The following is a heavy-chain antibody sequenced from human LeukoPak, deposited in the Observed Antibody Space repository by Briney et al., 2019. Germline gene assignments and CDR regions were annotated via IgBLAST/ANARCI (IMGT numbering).Heavy chain of an antibody. V-gene: IGHV1-18*01. CDR3: ARDLIPIYYYDSSGYYPGVY. J-gene: IGHJ4*02. CDR1: GYTFTSYG. CDR2: ISAYSGNT. Sequence: ASVKVSCKASGYTFTSYGISWVRQAPGQGLEWMGWISAYSGNTNYAQKLQGRVTMTTDTSTSTAYMELRSLRSDDTAVYYCARDLIPIYYYDSSGYYPGVYWGQGTLVTVSS. D-gene: IGHD3-22*01.